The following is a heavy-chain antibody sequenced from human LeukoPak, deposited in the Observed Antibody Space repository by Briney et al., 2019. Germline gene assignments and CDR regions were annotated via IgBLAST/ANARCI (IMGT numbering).Heavy chain of an antibody. V-gene: IGHV3-9*01. J-gene: IGHJ4*02. CDR1: GFTFDDYA. Sequence: QPGRSLRLSCAASGFTFDDYAMHWVRQAPGKGLEWVSGISWNSGSIGYADSVKGRFTISRDNAKNSLFLQMNSLRAEDTAVYYCARLPAYCSSTSCYYDYWGQGTLVTVSS. CDR2: ISWNSGSI. D-gene: IGHD2-2*01. CDR3: ARLPAYCSSTSCYYDY.